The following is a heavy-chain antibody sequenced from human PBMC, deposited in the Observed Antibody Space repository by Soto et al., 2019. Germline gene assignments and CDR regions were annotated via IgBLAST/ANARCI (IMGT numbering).Heavy chain of an antibody. CDR2: INPSGAST. D-gene: IGHD3-10*01. CDR3: ARDLQGGYYGSGSVYFDY. J-gene: IGHJ4*02. Sequence: GASVKVSCKASGYTFTSYYMHWVRQAPGQGLEWMGIINPSGASTSYAQKFQGRVTMTRDTSTSTVYMELSSLRSEYTAVYYCARDLQGGYYGSGSVYFDYWGQGTLVTVSS. CDR1: GYTFTSYY. V-gene: IGHV1-46*01.